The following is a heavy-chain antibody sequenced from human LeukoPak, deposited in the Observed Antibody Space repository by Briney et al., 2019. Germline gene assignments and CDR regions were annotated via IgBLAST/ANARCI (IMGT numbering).Heavy chain of an antibody. CDR1: GYSISSGYY. V-gene: IGHV4-38-2*02. J-gene: IGHJ5*02. Sequence: SETLSLTCTVSGYSISSGYYWGWIRQPPGKGLEWIGSIYHSGSTYYNPSLKSRVTISVDTSKNQFSLKLSSVTAADTAVYYCARRSRPFDPWGEGTLVTVSS. D-gene: IGHD2-2*01. CDR3: ARRSRPFDP. CDR2: IYHSGST.